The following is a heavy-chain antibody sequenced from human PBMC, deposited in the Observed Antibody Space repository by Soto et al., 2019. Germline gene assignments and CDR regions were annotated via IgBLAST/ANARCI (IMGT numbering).Heavy chain of an antibody. D-gene: IGHD6-13*01. CDR2: INSDGSST. CDR3: ARGSSSWYGPENY. J-gene: IGHJ4*02. Sequence: EVQLVESGGGLVQPGGSLRLSCAASGFTFSSSWMHWVRQAPGKGLVWVSRINSDGSSTSYADSVKGRFTISRENAKNTLYLQMNSLRAEDTAVYYCARGSSSWYGPENYWGQGTLVTVSS. CDR1: GFTFSSSW. V-gene: IGHV3-74*01.